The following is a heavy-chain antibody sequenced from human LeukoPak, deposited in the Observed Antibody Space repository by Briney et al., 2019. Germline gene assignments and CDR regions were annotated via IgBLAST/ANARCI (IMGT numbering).Heavy chain of an antibody. CDR3: ARGLPHSGRDY. J-gene: IGHJ4*02. CDR1: GYTFTGYY. D-gene: IGHD1-26*01. V-gene: IGHV1-2*02. Sequence: ASVKVSCKASGYTFTGYYLHWVRQAPGQGLEWVGWINPNSGDTNYAQRFQGRVTMTRDTSISTAYMELSRLTSDDTAVYYCARGLPHSGRDYWGQGTLVTVSS. CDR2: INPNSGDT.